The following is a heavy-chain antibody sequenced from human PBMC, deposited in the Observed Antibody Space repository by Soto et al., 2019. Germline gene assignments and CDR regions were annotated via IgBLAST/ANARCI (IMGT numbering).Heavy chain of an antibody. V-gene: IGHV3-21*01. CDR2: ISSSSSYI. D-gene: IGHD3-9*01. J-gene: IGHJ4*02. Sequence: EVQLVESGGGMVKPGGSLRLSCAASGFTFSSYSMNWVRQAPGKGLEWVSSISSSSSYIYYADSVKGRFTISRDNAKNSLYLKMNSLRAEDTAVYYCARSTRYFDWLLSHFDYWGQGTLVTVSS. CDR1: GFTFSSYS. CDR3: ARSTRYFDWLLSHFDY.